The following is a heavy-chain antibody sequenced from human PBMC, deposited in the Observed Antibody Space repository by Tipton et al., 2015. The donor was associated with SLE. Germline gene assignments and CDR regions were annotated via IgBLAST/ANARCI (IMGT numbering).Heavy chain of an antibody. CDR3: ARGRGSSSWHDAFDI. CDR2: IYTSGST. V-gene: IGHV4-4*07. Sequence: TLSLTCTVSGGSISSYYWSWIRQPAGKGLEWIGRIYTSGSTNYNPSLKSRVTMSVDTSKNQFSLKLSSVTAADTAVYYCARGRGSSSWHDAFDIWGQGTMVTVSS. J-gene: IGHJ3*02. CDR1: GGSISSYY. D-gene: IGHD6-13*01.